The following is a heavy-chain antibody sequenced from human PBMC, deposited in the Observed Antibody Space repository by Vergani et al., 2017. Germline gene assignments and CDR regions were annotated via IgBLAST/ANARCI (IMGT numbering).Heavy chain of an antibody. D-gene: IGHD3-16*01. V-gene: IGHV3-64*01. Sequence: EVQLVESGGGLVQPGGSLRLSCAASGFTFSSYAMHWVRQAPGQGLEFVSAISSNGGSTYYANSVKGRFTISRDNSKTTLYLQMGSLRAEDMAVYYCARDILRGGVKTGLLDYWGQGTLVTVSS. J-gene: IGHJ4*02. CDR2: ISSNGGST. CDR1: GFTFSSYA. CDR3: ARDILRGGVKTGLLDY.